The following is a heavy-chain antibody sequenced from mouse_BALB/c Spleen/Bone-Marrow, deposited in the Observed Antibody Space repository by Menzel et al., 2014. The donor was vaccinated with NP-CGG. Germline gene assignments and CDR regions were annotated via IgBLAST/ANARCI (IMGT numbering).Heavy chain of an antibody. J-gene: IGHJ1*01. D-gene: IGHD3-3*01. CDR3: ARDRYFDV. CDR1: GYTFTSYW. Sequence: VQLQQSGAELAKPGASVKMSCKASGYTFTSYWMHWVKQRPGQGLEWIGYINPSTGYTEYNQKFKDKATLTADKSSSTDYMQLSSLTSEDSAVYYCARDRYFDVWGAGTTVTVSS. CDR2: INPSTGYT. V-gene: IGHV1-7*01.